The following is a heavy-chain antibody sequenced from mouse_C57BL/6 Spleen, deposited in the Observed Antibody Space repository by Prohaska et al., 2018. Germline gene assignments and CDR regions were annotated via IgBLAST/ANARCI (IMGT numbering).Heavy chain of an antibody. D-gene: IGHD4-1*01. CDR3: ASPNWDWYVDV. V-gene: IGHV4-1*01. CDR2: INPDSSTI. CDR1: GIAFSRYW. Sequence: EVKLLQSGGGLVQPGGSLKLSCAASGIAFSRYWMSWVRRAPGKGLEWIGEINPDSSTINYAPSLKDKFIISRDNAKNTLYLQMSKVRSEDTALYYCASPNWDWYVDVWGTGTTVTVSS. J-gene: IGHJ1*03.